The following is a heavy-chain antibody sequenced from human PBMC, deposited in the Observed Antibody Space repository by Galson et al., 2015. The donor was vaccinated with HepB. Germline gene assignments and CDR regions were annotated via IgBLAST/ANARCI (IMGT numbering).Heavy chain of an antibody. CDR3: ARDSGNGGSQD. J-gene: IGHJ4*02. V-gene: IGHV3-33*01. D-gene: IGHD2-8*01. CDR1: GFIFSNYG. CDR2: IWYDGTYK. Sequence: SLRLSCAASGFIFSNYGMQWVRQAPGKGLEWVAHIWYDGTYKHYADSVKGRFTISRDNAKNTLFLQMNSLRAVDTAVYYCARDSGNGGSQDWGQGTLVSVSS.